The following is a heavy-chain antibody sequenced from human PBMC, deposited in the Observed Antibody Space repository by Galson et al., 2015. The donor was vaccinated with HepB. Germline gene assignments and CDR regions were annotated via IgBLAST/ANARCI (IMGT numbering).Heavy chain of an antibody. V-gene: IGHV1-58*01. CDR1: GFTFTSSD. CDR3: AASSGLVGTLGGAFDI. CDR2: IVVGSGNT. J-gene: IGHJ3*02. Sequence: SVKVSCKASGFTFTSSDVQWVRQARGQRLEWIGWIVVGSGNTNFAQKFQERVTITRDMSTSTVYMELSSLRSEDTAVYYCAASSGLVGTLGGAFDIWGQGTKVTVSS. D-gene: IGHD1-26*01.